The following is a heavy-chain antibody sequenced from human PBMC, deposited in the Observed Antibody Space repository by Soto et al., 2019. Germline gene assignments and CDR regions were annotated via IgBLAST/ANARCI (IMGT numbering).Heavy chain of an antibody. Sequence: QVQLVESGGGVVPPGRSLRLSCAASGFTFNSYAMHWVRQAPGKGLEWVAVVSYDGINKYYADSVKGRFTISRDNSKNTVYMQMNNLRVEDTAVYYCVRDLHITGSSSYDYAMDVWGQGTTVTVSS. J-gene: IGHJ6*02. D-gene: IGHD1-20*01. V-gene: IGHV3-30-3*01. CDR3: VRDLHITGSSSYDYAMDV. CDR1: GFTFNSYA. CDR2: VSYDGINK.